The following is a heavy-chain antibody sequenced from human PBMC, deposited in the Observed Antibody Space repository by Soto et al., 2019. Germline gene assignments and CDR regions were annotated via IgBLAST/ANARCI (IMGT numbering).Heavy chain of an antibody. V-gene: IGHV5-51*03. CDR2: IYPGDSDT. J-gene: IGHJ6*02. Sequence: EVQLVQSGAEVKKPGESLKISCKGSGYSFTSYWIGWVRQMPGKGLEWMGIIYPGDSDTRYSPSFQGQVTISADTSIITAYLQWSSLKASDTAMYYCARIAAADTRYYGMAVWGQGTTVTVSS. D-gene: IGHD6-13*01. CDR1: GYSFTSYW. CDR3: ARIAAADTRYYGMAV.